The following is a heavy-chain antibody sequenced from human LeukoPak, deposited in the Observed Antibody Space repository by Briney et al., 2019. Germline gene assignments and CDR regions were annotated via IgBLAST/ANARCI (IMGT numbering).Heavy chain of an antibody. J-gene: IGHJ4*02. CDR1: GGSFSGYY. CDR2: INHSGST. CDR3: ARQSSRQFYYGSGSYSPKFDY. V-gene: IGHV4-34*01. D-gene: IGHD3-10*01. Sequence: PSETLSLTCAVYGGSFSGYYWSWIRQPPGKGLEWIGEINHSGSTNYNPSLKSRVTISVDTSKNQFSLKLSSVTAADTAVYYCARQSSRQFYYGSGSYSPKFDYWGQGTLVTVSS.